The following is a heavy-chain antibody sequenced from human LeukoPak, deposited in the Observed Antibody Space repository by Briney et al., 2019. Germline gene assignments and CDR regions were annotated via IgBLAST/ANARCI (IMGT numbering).Heavy chain of an antibody. CDR1: GFTFSNAW. CDR2: IKSKTDGGTT. Sequence: GGSLRLSCAASGFTFSNAWMSWVRQAPGKGLELGGRIKSKTDGGTTDYAAPVKGRFTISRDDSKNTLYLQMNSLKTEDTAVYYCTTASLRSGLRYFDWLFTNYYYYYMDVWGKGTTVTVSS. V-gene: IGHV3-15*01. CDR3: TTASLRSGLRYFDWLFTNYYYYYMDV. J-gene: IGHJ6*03. D-gene: IGHD3-9*01.